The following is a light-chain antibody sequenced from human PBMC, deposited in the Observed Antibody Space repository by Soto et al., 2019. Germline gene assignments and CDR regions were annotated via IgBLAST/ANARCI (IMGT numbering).Light chain of an antibody. CDR3: SSYTCSSTPYV. CDR2: DVT. J-gene: IGLJ1*01. Sequence: QSALTQPASVSGSPGQSITTSRTGTSSDVGGYNYVSWYQQHPVKAPKLMIYDVTNRPSGVSDRFSGSKSGNTAALTISGLQAEDEADYYCSSYTCSSTPYVFGTGTKVTVL. CDR1: SSDVGGYNY. V-gene: IGLV2-14*01.